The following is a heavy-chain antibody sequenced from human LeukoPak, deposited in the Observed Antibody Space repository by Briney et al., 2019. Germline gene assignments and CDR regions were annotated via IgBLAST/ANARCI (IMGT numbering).Heavy chain of an antibody. CDR3: ARVFGSGSHDY. J-gene: IGHJ4*02. CDR2: FYHGGST. CDR1: GYSISTGYY. Sequence: SETLSLTCTVSGYSISTGYYWDWIRQPPGKGLEWIGTFYHGGSTYYNPSLKSRVTISVDTSKNQFSLNLTSVTAADTAVYYCARVFGSGSHDYWGQGTLVTVSS. V-gene: IGHV4-38-2*02. D-gene: IGHD3-10*01.